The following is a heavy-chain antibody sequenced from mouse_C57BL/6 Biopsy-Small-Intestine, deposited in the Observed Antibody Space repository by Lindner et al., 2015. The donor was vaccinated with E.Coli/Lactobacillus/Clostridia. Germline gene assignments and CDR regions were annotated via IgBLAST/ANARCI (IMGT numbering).Heavy chain of an antibody. J-gene: IGHJ2*01. Sequence: SVKVSCKASGYTFTDHYLHWVRQAPGQGLEWMGIINPISGGTTYAQKFQGRVTMTRDTSTSTVYMELSSLKSEDNAVYYCGRESSSSSSFDYWG. CDR2: INPISGGT. CDR1: GYTFTDHY. V-gene: IGHV1-18*01. CDR3: GRESSSSSSFDY. D-gene: IGHD6-1*01.